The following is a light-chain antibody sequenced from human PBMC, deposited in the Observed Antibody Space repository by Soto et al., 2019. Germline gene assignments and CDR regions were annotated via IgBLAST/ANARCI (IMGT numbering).Light chain of an antibody. CDR1: QSVTTY. V-gene: IGKV3-11*01. CDR3: QQRNYWPRT. J-gene: IGKJ1*01. Sequence: EIVLTQSPATLSLSPGESATLSCRASQSVTTYLAWYQQKPGQAPRLLIYDASNRAPGIPARFSGSGSGTDFTLTISSLEPEDFAVYYCQQRNYWPRTFGQGTKVEIK. CDR2: DAS.